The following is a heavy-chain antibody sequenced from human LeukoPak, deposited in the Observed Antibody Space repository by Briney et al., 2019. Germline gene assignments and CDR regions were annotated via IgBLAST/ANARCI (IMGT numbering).Heavy chain of an antibody. CDR2: ISSSSSFI. J-gene: IGHJ4*02. Sequence: TGGTLRLSCAASGFTFSSYGMSWVRQAPGKGLEWVSSISSSSSFIYYADSVKGRFTISRDNAKNSLYLQMNSLRAEDTAVYYCARALGNGYNYDYWGQGTLVTVSS. CDR1: GFTFSSYG. V-gene: IGHV3-21*01. D-gene: IGHD5-18*01. CDR3: ARALGNGYNYDY.